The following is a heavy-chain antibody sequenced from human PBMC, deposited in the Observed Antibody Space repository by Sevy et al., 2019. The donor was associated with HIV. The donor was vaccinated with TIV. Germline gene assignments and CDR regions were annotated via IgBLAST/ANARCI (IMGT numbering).Heavy chain of an antibody. D-gene: IGHD2-15*01. CDR2: ISGSGGST. CDR3: AKGNIVVVVAAHYYMDV. J-gene: IGHJ6*03. Sequence: GESLKISCVVSGFTFSSYAMSWVRQAPGKGLEWVSAISGSGGSTYYADSVKGRFTISRDNSKNTLYLQMNSLRAEDTAVYYCAKGNIVVVVAAHYYMDVWGKWTTVTVSS. V-gene: IGHV3-23*01. CDR1: GFTFSSYA.